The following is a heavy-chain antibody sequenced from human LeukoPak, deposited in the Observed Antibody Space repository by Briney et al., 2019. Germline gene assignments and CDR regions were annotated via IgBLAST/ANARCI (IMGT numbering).Heavy chain of an antibody. J-gene: IGHJ4*02. CDR3: ARGSGDWTYYFDY. CDR2: TYHGGTT. V-gene: IGHV4-38-2*02. CDR1: GYSISSGYL. D-gene: IGHD2-21*02. Sequence: SETLSLTCTVSGYSISSGYLWGWIRQPPGKGLEWIGSTYHGGTTYSNPSLKSRVIISEDTSKNQFSLKLSSVTAADTAVYYCARGSGDWTYYFDYWGQGTLITVSS.